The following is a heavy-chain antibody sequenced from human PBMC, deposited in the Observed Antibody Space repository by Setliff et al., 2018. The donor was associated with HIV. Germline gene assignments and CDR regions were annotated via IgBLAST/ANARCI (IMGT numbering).Heavy chain of an antibody. CDR3: ARDKGGQYYDSSDYWDWYLDL. V-gene: IGHV4-59*01. CDR1: GGSISNYY. D-gene: IGHD3-22*01. J-gene: IGHJ2*01. Sequence: SETLSLTCTVSGGSISNYYWNWIRQPPGERLEWIGYIHYSGSTNYNPSLKSRVTISVDTSKNQFSLKLSSVTAADTAVYYCARDKGGQYYDSSDYWDWYLDLWGRGTLVTVSS. CDR2: IHYSGST.